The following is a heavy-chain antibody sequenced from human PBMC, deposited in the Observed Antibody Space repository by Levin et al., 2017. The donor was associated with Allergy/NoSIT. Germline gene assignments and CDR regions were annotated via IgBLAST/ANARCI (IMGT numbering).Heavy chain of an antibody. CDR2: IYPGNSDT. Sequence: GESLKISCKGSGYSFSTYWIGWVRQMPGKGLEWMGIIYPGNSDTRYSPSFQGQVTISADKSISTAYLQWSSLKASDTAMYYCARRGTGDGGATSCYRYFQHWGRGTLVTVSS. J-gene: IGHJ1*01. CDR1: GYSFSTYW. CDR3: ARRGTGDGGATSCYRYFQH. V-gene: IGHV5-51*01. D-gene: IGHD2-2*02.